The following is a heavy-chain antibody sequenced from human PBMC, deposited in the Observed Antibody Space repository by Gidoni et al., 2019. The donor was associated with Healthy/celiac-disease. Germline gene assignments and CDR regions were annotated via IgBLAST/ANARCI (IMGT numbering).Heavy chain of an antibody. Sequence: QVQLQESGPGLVKPSGTLSLTCAVSGGSISSSTWWSWVRQPPGKGLEWIGEIYHSGSTNYNPSLKSRVTISVDKSKNQFSLKLSSVTAADTAVYYCARLVVVPAAPDYYYYYMDVWGKGTTVTVSS. CDR2: IYHSGST. CDR1: GGSISSSTW. V-gene: IGHV4-4*02. D-gene: IGHD2-2*01. J-gene: IGHJ6*03. CDR3: ARLVVVPAAPDYYYYYMDV.